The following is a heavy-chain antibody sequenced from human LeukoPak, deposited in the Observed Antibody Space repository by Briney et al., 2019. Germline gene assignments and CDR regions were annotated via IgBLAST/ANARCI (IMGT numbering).Heavy chain of an antibody. CDR2: IDDGHGNT. Sequence: GASVKVSCKASGYTFTSYAMHWVRQAPGQGLEWMGWIDDGHGNTKYSEKFQGRVSITRDTSASTVYMELNSLRSEDTAVYYCAGNEDYWGQGTLVTVSS. J-gene: IGHJ4*02. CDR3: AGNEDY. D-gene: IGHD1-1*01. CDR1: GYTFTSYA. V-gene: IGHV1-3*01.